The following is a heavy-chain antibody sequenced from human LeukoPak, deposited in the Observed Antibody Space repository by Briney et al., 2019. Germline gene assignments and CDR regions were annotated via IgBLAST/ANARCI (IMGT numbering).Heavy chain of an antibody. CDR1: GGSISSGDYY. Sequence: SETLSLTCTVSGGSISSGDYYWSWIRQPPGKGLEWMGYIYYSGSTYYNPSLKSRVTISVDTSKNQFSLKLSSVTAADTAVYYCARDGRRVDAFDIWGQGTMVTVSS. V-gene: IGHV4-30-4*01. CDR3: ARDGRRVDAFDI. CDR2: IYYSGST. J-gene: IGHJ3*02. D-gene: IGHD6-25*01.